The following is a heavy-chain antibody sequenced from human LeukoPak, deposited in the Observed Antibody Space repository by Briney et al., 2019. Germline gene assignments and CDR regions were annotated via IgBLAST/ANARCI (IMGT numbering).Heavy chain of an antibody. CDR1: GFTFSSYW. CDR2: INSDGSST. D-gene: IGHD3-3*01. CDR3: ATNRITIFGVVTDY. V-gene: IGHV3-74*01. Sequence: GWSLRLSCAASGFTFSSYWMHWVRQAPRQGLVWISRINSDGSSTSYADSVKGRFTISRDNAKNTLYLQMNSLRAEDTAVYYCATNRITIFGVVTDYWGQGTLVTVSS. J-gene: IGHJ4*02.